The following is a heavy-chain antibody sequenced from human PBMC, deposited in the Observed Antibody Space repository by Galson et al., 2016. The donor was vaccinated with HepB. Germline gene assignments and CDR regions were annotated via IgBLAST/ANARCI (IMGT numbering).Heavy chain of an antibody. J-gene: IGHJ4*02. CDR3: AKKWSYGDYSYFDY. CDR2: IGSRGDST. CDR1: GFTFSSHP. Sequence: SLRLSCAGSGFTFSSHPMSWVRQAPGKGLEWVSSIGSRGDSTYYADSVKGRFTISRDNSKNTLNLPMNSLRAEDTAVYYCAKKWSYGDYSYFDYWGQATQVTVSP. D-gene: IGHD4-17*01. V-gene: IGHV3-23*01.